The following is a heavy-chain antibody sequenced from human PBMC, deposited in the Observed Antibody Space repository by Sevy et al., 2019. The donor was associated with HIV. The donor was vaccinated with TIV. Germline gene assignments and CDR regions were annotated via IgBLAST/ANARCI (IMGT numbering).Heavy chain of an antibody. V-gene: IGHV3-20*04. CDR1: GFTFDDYA. CDR2: INWNGRNT. Sequence: GGSLRLSCAASGFTFDDYAISWVRHAPGKGLEWVSGINWNGRNTGYAESVKGRFTISRDSAKKSLYLEMNSLRAEDTAFYYCAGNSYYYDTTGFGALDIWGQGTMVTVSS. J-gene: IGHJ3*02. CDR3: AGNSYYYDTTGFGALDI. D-gene: IGHD3-22*01.